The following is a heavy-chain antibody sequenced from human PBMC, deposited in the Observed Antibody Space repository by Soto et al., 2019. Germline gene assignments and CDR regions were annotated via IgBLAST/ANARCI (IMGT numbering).Heavy chain of an antibody. J-gene: IGHJ4*02. CDR2: IYYSGST. D-gene: IGHD6-19*01. CDR3: ARGYNGGWYLNDY. V-gene: IGHV4-59*01. CDR1: GGSISSYY. Sequence: SETLSLTCTVSGGSISSYYLSWIRQPPGKGLEWIGYIYYSGSTNYNPSLKSRVAISVDTSKNQFSLNLRSVTAADTAIYYCARGYNGGWYLNDYWGQGTLVTVSS.